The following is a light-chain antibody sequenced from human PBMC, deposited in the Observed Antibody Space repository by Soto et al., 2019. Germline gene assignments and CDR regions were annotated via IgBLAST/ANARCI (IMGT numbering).Light chain of an antibody. CDR2: GAS. V-gene: IGKV3-15*01. Sequence: EIVMTQSPVSLSVSQGETVTLSCRASQTVSDNLAWYQQKPGQAPRLLIYGASTRAPGVPGRFSGSGSETEFTLTINSLQSEDFATYYCQESYGPSWTFGQGTKLDLK. CDR1: QTVSDN. J-gene: IGKJ1*01. CDR3: QESYGPSWT.